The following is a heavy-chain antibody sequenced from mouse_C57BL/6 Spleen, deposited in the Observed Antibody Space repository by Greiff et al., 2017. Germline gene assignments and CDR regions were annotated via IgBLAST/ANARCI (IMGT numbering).Heavy chain of an antibody. J-gene: IGHJ2*01. CDR1: GYTFTDYE. Sequence: QVQLQQSGAELVRPGASVTLSCKASGYTFTDYEMHWVKQTPVHGLEWIGAIDPETGGTAYNQKFKGKAILTADKSSSTAYMELRSLTSEDSAVYYCTRRRGDYYGSSAYFDYGGQGTTLTVSS. CDR3: TRRRGDYYGSSAYFDY. D-gene: IGHD1-1*01. V-gene: IGHV1-15*01. CDR2: IDPETGGT.